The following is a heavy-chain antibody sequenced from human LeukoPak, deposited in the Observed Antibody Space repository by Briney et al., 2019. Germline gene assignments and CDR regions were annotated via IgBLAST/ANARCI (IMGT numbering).Heavy chain of an antibody. D-gene: IGHD3-10*01. Sequence: SETLCLTCTVSGGSISSYYWSGIRQPPGKGLGWIVYIYYSGSTNYNPSLKSRVTISVDTSKNQFSLKLSSVTAADTAVYYCARAAGLWFGELLSPDAFDIRGQGTMVTVSS. CDR3: ARAAGLWFGELLSPDAFDI. V-gene: IGHV4-59*01. CDR2: IYYSGST. J-gene: IGHJ3*02. CDR1: GGSISSYY.